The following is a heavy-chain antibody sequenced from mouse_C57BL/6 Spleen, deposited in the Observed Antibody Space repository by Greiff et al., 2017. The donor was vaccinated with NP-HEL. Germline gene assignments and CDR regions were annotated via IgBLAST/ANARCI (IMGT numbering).Heavy chain of an antibody. D-gene: IGHD2-4*01. J-gene: IGHJ4*01. Sequence: QVQLQQSGPGLVQPSQSLSITCTVSGFSLTSYGVHWVRQSPGKGLEWLGVIWRGGSTDYNAAFMSRLSFTKDNSKSQVFFKMNSLQADDTAIYYCAKGMGLPSMDYWGQGTSVTVSS. CDR1: GFSLTSYG. V-gene: IGHV2-5*01. CDR3: AKGMGLPSMDY. CDR2: IWRGGST.